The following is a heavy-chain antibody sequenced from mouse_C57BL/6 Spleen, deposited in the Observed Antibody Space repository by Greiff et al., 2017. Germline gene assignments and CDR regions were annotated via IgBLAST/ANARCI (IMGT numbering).Heavy chain of an antibody. Sequence: EVQLQQSGPELVKISCKASGYTFTDYYMNWVKQSHGKSLEWIGDINPNNGGTSYNQKFKGKATLTVDKSSSTAYMGLRSLTSEDSAVYYCARRYDGSSDLGYFDVWGTGTTVTVSS. V-gene: IGHV1-26*01. CDR1: GYTFTDYY. D-gene: IGHD1-1*01. CDR3: ARRYDGSSDLGYFDV. CDR2: INPNNGGT. J-gene: IGHJ1*03.